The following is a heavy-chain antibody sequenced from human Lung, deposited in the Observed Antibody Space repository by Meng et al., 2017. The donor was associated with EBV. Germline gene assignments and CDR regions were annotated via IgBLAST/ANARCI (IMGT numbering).Heavy chain of an antibody. CDR2: IDHRGNT. V-gene: IGHV4-34*01. D-gene: IGHD3-10*01. J-gene: IGHJ5*02. Sequence: QVQLQQWGGGLLKPSETLSRSCAVYGGSFRDYYWTWIRHPPGKGLEWIGEIDHRGNTKYNPSLKSRVTISLDTSKKQFSLKVSSVTAADSAVYYCARRGPSGNFSPWSQGALVTVSS. CDR3: ARRGPSGNFSP. CDR1: GGSFRDYY.